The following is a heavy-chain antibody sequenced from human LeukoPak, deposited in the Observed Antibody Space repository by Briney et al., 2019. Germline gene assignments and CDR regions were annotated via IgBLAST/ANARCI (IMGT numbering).Heavy chain of an antibody. CDR1: GFTFSSYW. J-gene: IGHJ5*02. V-gene: IGHV3-7*01. CDR2: IKQDGSEK. Sequence: GGSLRLSCAASGFTFSSYWMSWVRQAPGKGLEWVANIKQDGSEKYYVDSVKGRFTISRDNAKNSLYPQMNSLRAEDTAVYYCARDPSGVVIQDGPWFDPWGQGTLVTVSS. D-gene: IGHD3-3*01. CDR3: ARDPSGVVIQDGPWFDP.